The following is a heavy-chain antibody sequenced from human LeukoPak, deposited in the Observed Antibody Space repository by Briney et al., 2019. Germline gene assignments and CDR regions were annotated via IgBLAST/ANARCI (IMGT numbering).Heavy chain of an antibody. CDR3: ASSVGAAPFDN. CDR1: GGSISSFY. V-gene: IGHV4-59*01. Sequence: SETLSLTCTVSGGSISSFYWSWLRQPPGRGLEWIGYIYYSGSTNSNPSLKSRVTISVDTSKNQFSLKLSSVTAADTAIYYCASSVGAAPFDNWGQGTLVTVSS. D-gene: IGHD1-26*01. J-gene: IGHJ4*02. CDR2: IYYSGST.